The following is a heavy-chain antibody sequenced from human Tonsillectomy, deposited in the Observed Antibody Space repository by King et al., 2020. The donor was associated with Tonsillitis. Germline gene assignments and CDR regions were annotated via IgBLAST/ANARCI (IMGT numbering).Heavy chain of an antibody. V-gene: IGHV1-69*01. CDR3: ARGRGYSCYDTYNWFDP. Sequence: VQLVESGAEVKKPGSSVKVSCKASGGTFSSYAINWVRQAPGQGLEWMGGIIPIFGTANYAQKFQGRVTITADESTSTAYMELSSLRSEDTAVYYCARGRGYSCYDTYNWFDPWGQGTLVTVSS. D-gene: IGHD5-12*01. J-gene: IGHJ5*02. CDR1: GGTFSSYA. CDR2: IIPIFGTA.